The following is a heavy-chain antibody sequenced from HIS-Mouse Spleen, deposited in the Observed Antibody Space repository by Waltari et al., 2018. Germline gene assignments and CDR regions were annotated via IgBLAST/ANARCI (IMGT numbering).Heavy chain of an antibody. CDR1: GFTFSSYG. Sequence: QVQLVESGGGVVQPGRSLRLSCAASGFTFSSYGLHWVRQGPGQGLEWVAVISDDGWNEYYAESVKGRFTSSRDNSKNTLYLQMNSLRAEDTAVYYCAKASSGWLDYWGQGTLVTVSS. V-gene: IGHV3-30*18. CDR3: AKASSGWLDY. CDR2: ISDDGWNE. J-gene: IGHJ4*02. D-gene: IGHD6-19*01.